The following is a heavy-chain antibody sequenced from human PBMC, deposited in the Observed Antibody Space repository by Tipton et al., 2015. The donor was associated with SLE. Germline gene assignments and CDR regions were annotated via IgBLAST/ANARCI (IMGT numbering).Heavy chain of an antibody. CDR2: IYYSGNT. V-gene: IGHV4-38-2*02. CDR3: ARIHPNNYGDYGPFDY. J-gene: IGHJ4*02. CDR1: SYSISSGYY. D-gene: IGHD4-17*01. Sequence: LRLSCTISSYSISSGYYWGWIRQPPGKGLEWIGSIYHSGSIYYSGNTYYNPSLESRVTISADTFKNQFSLKVTSVTAADTAVYFCARIHPNNYGDYGPFDYWGQGILVTVSS.